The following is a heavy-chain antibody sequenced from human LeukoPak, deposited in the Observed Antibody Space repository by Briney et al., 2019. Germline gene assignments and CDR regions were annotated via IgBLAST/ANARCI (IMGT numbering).Heavy chain of an antibody. CDR1: GGSISSYY. CDR3: ARQLYSSGWYDY. J-gene: IGHJ4*02. CDR2: IYYSGST. V-gene: IGHV4-59*08. D-gene: IGHD6-19*01. Sequence: SETLSLTCTVSGGSISSYYWSWIRQPPGKALEWIGYIYYSGSTNYNPSLKSRVTISVDTSKNQFSLKLSSVTAADTAVYYCARQLYSSGWYDYWGQGTLVTVSS.